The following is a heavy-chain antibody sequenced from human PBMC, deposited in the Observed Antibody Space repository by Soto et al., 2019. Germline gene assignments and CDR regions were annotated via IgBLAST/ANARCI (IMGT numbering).Heavy chain of an antibody. CDR2: MNPNSGNT. CDR3: AITGYSSSWMPTSWFDP. D-gene: IGHD6-13*01. Sequence: QVQLVQSGAEVKKPGASVKVSRKDSGYTFTSYDINWVRQATGQGREWMGWMNPNSGNTVYAQKFQGRGTMTRNTSISTAYMGLSSLRSEDTAVYYCAITGYSSSWMPTSWFDPWGQGTLVTVSS. CDR1: GYTFTSYD. V-gene: IGHV1-8*01. J-gene: IGHJ5*02.